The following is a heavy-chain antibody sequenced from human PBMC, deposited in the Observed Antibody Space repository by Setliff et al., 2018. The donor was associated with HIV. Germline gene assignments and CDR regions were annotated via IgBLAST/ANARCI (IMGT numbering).Heavy chain of an antibody. J-gene: IGHJ6*03. D-gene: IGHD4-17*01. CDR1: GGTFSSYA. V-gene: IGHV1-69*13. CDR3: ARGADGDYRYYMDV. CDR2: IIPLFGTE. Sequence: SVKVSCKASGGTFSSYAISWVRQAPGQGLEWMGGIIPLFGTENYAQKFQGRVTITADVSTSTIYMELSSLTSEDTAVYYCARGADGDYRYYMDVWGRGTTVTVSS.